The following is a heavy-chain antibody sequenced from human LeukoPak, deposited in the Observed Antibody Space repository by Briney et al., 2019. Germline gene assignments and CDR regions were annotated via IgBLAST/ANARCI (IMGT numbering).Heavy chain of an antibody. J-gene: IGHJ4*02. CDR3: AREKFDY. Sequence: GGSLRLSCAASGFTFSSYSMNWVRQAPGKGLEWVANIKHDGSEKYYVDSVKGQSTISRDNAKNSLYLQMNSLSVEDTAVYYCAREKFDYWGQGTLVTVSS. CDR1: GFTFSSYS. CDR2: IKHDGSEK. V-gene: IGHV3-7*01.